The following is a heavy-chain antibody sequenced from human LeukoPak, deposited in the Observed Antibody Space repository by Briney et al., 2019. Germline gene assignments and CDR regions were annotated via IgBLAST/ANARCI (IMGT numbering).Heavy chain of an antibody. CDR3: AKGGSGWSGGYY. CDR2: ISGSGGST. J-gene: IGHJ4*02. V-gene: IGHV3-23*01. Sequence: GGALRLSCAASGFTFSSYAMSWVGQAPGKGLEWVSAISGSGGSTYYADSVKGRFTISRDNSKNTLYLQMNSLRAEDTAVYYCAKGGSGWSGGYYWGQGTLVTVSS. D-gene: IGHD6-19*01. CDR1: GFTFSSYA.